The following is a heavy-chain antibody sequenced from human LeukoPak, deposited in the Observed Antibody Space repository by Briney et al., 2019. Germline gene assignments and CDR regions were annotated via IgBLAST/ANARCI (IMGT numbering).Heavy chain of an antibody. CDR1: GFTFSSYA. CDR2: ISETVGIT. J-gene: IGHJ4*02. Sequence: GGSLRLSCAASGFTFSSYAMTWVRQAPGRGLEWVAVISETVGITYYADSVKGRVTVARDNSENTLYLHMSSLRAEDTAVYYCTKSRGIYDESGWRTFDYWGQGALVTASS. V-gene: IGHV3-23*01. CDR3: TKSRGIYDESGWRTFDY. D-gene: IGHD5-12*01.